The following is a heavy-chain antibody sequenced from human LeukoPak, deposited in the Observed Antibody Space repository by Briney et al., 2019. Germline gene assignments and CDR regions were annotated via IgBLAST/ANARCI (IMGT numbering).Heavy chain of an antibody. J-gene: IGHJ4*02. CDR2: INHSGST. V-gene: IGHV4-34*01. Sequence: PSETLSLTCAVYGGSFSGYYWSWIRQPPGKGLEWIGEINHSGSTNYNPSLKSRVTISVDTSKNQFSLKLSSVTAADTAVYYCARAASKKLGVKYYYDIRWGYYFDYWGQGTLVTVSS. CDR1: GGSFSGYY. D-gene: IGHD3-22*01. CDR3: ARAASKKLGVKYYYDIRWGYYFDY.